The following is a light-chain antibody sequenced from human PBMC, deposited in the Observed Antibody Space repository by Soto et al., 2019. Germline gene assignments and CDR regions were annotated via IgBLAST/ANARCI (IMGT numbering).Light chain of an antibody. V-gene: IGLV2-23*01. CDR1: SSDVGSYKL. J-gene: IGLJ1*01. CDR2: EDS. Sequence: SVLTQPASVSESPGQWITISCTGTSSDVGSYKLVSWYQQHPGKAPKLMIYEDSKRPSGVSNRFSGSKSGNTASLTISGVQAEDEADYYCCSYAGTSISYVFGTGTKLT. CDR3: CSYAGTSISYV.